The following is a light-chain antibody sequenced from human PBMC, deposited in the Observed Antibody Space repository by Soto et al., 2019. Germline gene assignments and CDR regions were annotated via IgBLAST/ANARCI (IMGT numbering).Light chain of an antibody. CDR1: QSVSSY. V-gene: IGKV3-11*01. Sequence: EIVLTQSPATLSLSPGERATLSCRASQSVSSYLAWYHQKPGQAPRLLIYDASNRATGIPDRFSGSGSGTDFTLTISSLEPEDFAVYYCQQRSNWPLTFGGGTKVEIK. CDR2: DAS. J-gene: IGKJ4*01. CDR3: QQRSNWPLT.